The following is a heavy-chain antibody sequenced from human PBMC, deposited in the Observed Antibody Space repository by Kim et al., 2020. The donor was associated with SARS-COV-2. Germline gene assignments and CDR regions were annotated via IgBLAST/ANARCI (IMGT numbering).Heavy chain of an antibody. CDR1: GFTFSSYW. CDR3: ARGLANGYYYYYGMDV. J-gene: IGHJ6*02. V-gene: IGHV3-7*03. D-gene: IGHD2-8*01. Sequence: GGSLRLSCAASGFTFSSYWMNWVRQAPGKGLEWVANIKEDRSEKYYVDSVKGRFTISRDNAKKSLYLQMNSLRAEDTAVYYCARGLANGYYYYYGMDVWGQGTTVTVAS. CDR2: IKEDRSEK.